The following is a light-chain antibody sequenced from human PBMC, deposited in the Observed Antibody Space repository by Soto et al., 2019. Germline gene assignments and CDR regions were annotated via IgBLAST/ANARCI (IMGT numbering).Light chain of an antibody. CDR3: QQRMNWPLT. J-gene: IGKJ5*01. CDR2: DAS. V-gene: IGKV3-11*01. Sequence: EIVLTQSPATLPLSPGERATLSCRASQTVSSYLLWYQQKRGQAPRLLIYDASNRATGIPARFSGSGSGTDFTLTISSLEPEDFAVYYCQQRMNWPLTFGQGTRLEIK. CDR1: QTVSSY.